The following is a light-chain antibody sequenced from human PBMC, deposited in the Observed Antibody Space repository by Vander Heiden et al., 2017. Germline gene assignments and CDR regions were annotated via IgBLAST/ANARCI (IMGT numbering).Light chain of an antibody. CDR3: QQYNSYSPLT. V-gene: IGKV1-5*01. CDR1: QSISSW. CDR2: DAS. J-gene: IGKJ4*01. Sequence: DIQITRLPSTLSASVGDRVTITGLASQSISSWLAWYQQKPGKAPKLLIYDASSWESGVPSRFSGSGSGTEFTLTISSLQPDDFATYYCQQYNSYSPLTFGGGTKVEIK.